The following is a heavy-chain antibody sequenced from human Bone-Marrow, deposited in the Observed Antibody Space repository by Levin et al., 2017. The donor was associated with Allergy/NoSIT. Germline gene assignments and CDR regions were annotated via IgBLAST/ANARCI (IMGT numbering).Heavy chain of an antibody. Sequence: SETLSLTCTVSGDSISSYYWSWIRQPPGKGLEWIGYIYNSGSTNYNPSLKSRVTISVDTSKNQFSLKLSSVTAADTAVYYCARRFCSGGSCYSGSHGMDVWGQGTTVTVSS. D-gene: IGHD2-15*01. CDR1: GDSISSYY. V-gene: IGHV4-59*08. J-gene: IGHJ6*02. CDR3: ARRFCSGGSCYSGSHGMDV. CDR2: IYNSGST.